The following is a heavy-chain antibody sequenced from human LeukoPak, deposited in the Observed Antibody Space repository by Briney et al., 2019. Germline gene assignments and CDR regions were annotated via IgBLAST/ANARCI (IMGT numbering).Heavy chain of an antibody. CDR2: ISAYNGAT. V-gene: IGHV1-18*01. CDR1: GDTFTSYG. CDR3: ARCWSYDRGYCDY. J-gene: IGHJ4*02. D-gene: IGHD5-12*01. Sequence: ASVRASCKASGDTFTSYGFTWVRQAPGQGLEWMGWISAYNGATDYARILQGRVIMTAETSTSTVSMELRSLTSDDTAVYYCARCWSYDRGYCDYWGQGTLVTVSS.